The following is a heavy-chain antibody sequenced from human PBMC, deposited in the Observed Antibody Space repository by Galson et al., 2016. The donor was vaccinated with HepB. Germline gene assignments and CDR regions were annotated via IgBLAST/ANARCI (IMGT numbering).Heavy chain of an antibody. CDR3: ARLQSTTGGTCFDS. V-gene: IGHV4-4*02. D-gene: IGHD1-1*01. CDR2: IYPTATI. J-gene: IGHJ5*01. Sequence: SETLSLTCAVSGGSINSTNWWSWVRQTPGKGLEWIGEIYPTATINHSPSFTGRYSMSIDKSKNEFSLKLTSVTDADTGIYYCARLQSTTGGTCFDSWGQGTLVTVSS. CDR1: GGSINSTNW.